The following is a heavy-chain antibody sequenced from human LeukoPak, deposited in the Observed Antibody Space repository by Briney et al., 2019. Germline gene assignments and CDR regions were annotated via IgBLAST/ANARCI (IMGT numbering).Heavy chain of an antibody. CDR3: ASGPSLVGATTFDY. D-gene: IGHD1-26*01. CDR1: LGTFSSYA. Sequence: SVKVSCKASLGTFSSYAISWVRQAPGQGLEWMGGIIPIFGTANYAQKFQGRVTITTDESTSTAYMELSSLRSEDTAVYYCASGPSLVGATTFDYWGQGTLVTVSS. CDR2: IIPIFGTA. V-gene: IGHV1-69*05. J-gene: IGHJ4*02.